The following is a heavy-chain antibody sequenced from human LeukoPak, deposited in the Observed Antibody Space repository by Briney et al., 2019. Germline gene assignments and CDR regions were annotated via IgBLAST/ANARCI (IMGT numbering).Heavy chain of an antibody. J-gene: IGHJ4*02. CDR2: ISYDGSNK. CDR3: AISEGSFDY. CDR1: GFTFSSYA. D-gene: IGHD3-10*01. V-gene: IGHV3-30-3*01. Sequence: SGGSLRLSCAASGFTFSSYAMHWVRQAPGKGLEWVAVISYDGSNKYYADSVKGRFTISRDNSKNTLYLQMNSLRAEDTAVYYCAISEGSFDYWGQGTLVTVSS.